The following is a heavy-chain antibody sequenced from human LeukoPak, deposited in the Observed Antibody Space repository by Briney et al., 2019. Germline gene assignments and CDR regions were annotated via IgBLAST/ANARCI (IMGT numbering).Heavy chain of an antibody. Sequence: SETLSLTCAVYGGSFSGYYWSWIRQPPGKGLEWIGEINHSGSTNYNPSLKSRVTISVDTSKNQFSLKLSSVTAADTAVYYCARRMTSYYDSQSRYYYYMDVWGKGTTVTVSS. CDR3: ARRMTSYYDSQSRYYYYMDV. J-gene: IGHJ6*03. V-gene: IGHV4-34*01. CDR1: GGSFSGYY. D-gene: IGHD3-22*01. CDR2: INHSGST.